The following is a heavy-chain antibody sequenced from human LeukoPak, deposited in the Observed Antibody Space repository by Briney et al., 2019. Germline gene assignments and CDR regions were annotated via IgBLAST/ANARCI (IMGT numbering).Heavy chain of an antibody. V-gene: IGHV3-21*01. J-gene: IGHJ4*02. CDR2: ISRSGGYI. CDR3: ARDPDSRGTEPPFFDH. CDR1: GFDITAYT. Sequence: GGSLRLSCSGSGFDITAYTVTWVRQVPGKSLEWVSSISRSGGYIHYAPSIRGRFTISRDNAKRSVYLQMNSLRVDDTALYYCARDPDSRGTEPPFFDHWGRGTLVTVSS. D-gene: IGHD3-22*01.